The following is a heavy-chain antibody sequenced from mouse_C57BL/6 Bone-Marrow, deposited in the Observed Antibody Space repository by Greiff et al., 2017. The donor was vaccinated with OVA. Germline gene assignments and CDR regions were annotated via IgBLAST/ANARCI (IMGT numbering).Heavy chain of an antibody. V-gene: IGHV3-6*01. CDR1: GYSITSGYY. CDR3: AREGSGYPWFAY. J-gene: IGHJ3*01. CDR2: ISYDGSN. D-gene: IGHD3-2*02. Sequence: VQLQQSGPGLVKPSQSLSLTCSVTGYSITSGYYWHWIRQFPGNKLEWMGYISYDGSNHYNPSLKNRISITRDTSKNQFFLKLNSVTTEDTATYYCAREGSGYPWFAYWGQGTLVTVSA.